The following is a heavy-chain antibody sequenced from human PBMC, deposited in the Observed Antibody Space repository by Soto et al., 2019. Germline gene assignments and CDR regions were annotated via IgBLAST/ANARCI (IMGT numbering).Heavy chain of an antibody. CDR2: KSSSGSTI. J-gene: IGHJ4*02. CDR1: GFTFSSYE. V-gene: IGHV3-48*03. Sequence: EVQLAESGGGLVQPGGSLRLSCEASGFTFSSYEMNWVRQAPGKGLEWVSYKSSSGSTIYYADSVKGRFTISRDNAKNSLHLQMNSLRAEDTAVYYCAREPMYSGSWRYYFDYWGQGTLVTVSS. D-gene: IGHD1-26*01. CDR3: AREPMYSGSWRYYFDY.